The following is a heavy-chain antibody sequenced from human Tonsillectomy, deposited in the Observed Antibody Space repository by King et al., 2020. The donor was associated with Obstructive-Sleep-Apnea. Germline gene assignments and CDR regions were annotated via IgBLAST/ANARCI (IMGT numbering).Heavy chain of an antibody. CDR2: IKSKTDGGTT. D-gene: IGHD3-3*01. CDR1: GFTFSNAW. CDR3: TTGSRITIFGVVTSGPYDYYGMDV. Sequence: VQLVESGGGLVKPGGSLRLSCAASGFTFSNAWMSWVRQAPGKGLEWVGRIKSKTDGGTTDYAAPVKGRFTISRDDSKNTLYLQMNSLKTEDTAVYYCTTGSRITIFGVVTSGPYDYYGMDVWGQGTTVTVSS. V-gene: IGHV3-15*01. J-gene: IGHJ6*02.